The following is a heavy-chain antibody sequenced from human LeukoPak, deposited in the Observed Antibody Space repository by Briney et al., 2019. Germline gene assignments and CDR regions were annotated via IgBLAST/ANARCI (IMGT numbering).Heavy chain of an antibody. CDR2: ISSDSGTI. J-gene: IGHJ4*02. CDR3: AREGRLRPSHIDY. Sequence: GGSLRLSCVASGFTFNTYSMNWVRQAPGQGLDWLSYISSDSGTIYYADSVKGRFTISRGNAQNSLYLQMNSLRAEDTAVYYCAREGRLRPSHIDYWGQGTLVTVSS. V-gene: IGHV3-48*04. CDR1: GFTFNTYS. D-gene: IGHD2-15*01.